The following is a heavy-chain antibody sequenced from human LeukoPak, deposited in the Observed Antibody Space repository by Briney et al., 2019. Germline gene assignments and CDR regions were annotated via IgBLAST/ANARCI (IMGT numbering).Heavy chain of an antibody. D-gene: IGHD4/OR15-4a*01. CDR2: IYYSGST. CDR3: ARWGAKFPDEYYFDY. Sequence: SETLSLTCTVSGGSISSSSYYWGWIRQPPGKGLEWIGSIYYSGSTYYNPSLKSRVTISVDTSKDQFSLKLSSVTAADTAVYYCARWGAKFPDEYYFDYWGQGTLVTVSS. V-gene: IGHV4-39*07. J-gene: IGHJ4*02. CDR1: GGSISSSSYY.